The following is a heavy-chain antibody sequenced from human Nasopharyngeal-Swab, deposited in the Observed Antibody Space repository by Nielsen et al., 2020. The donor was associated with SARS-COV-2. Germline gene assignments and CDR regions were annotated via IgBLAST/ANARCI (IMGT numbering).Heavy chain of an antibody. CDR3: ARGFGGSYWGYDY. CDR2: ISYDGSNK. V-gene: IGHV3-30*04. D-gene: IGHD1-26*01. J-gene: IGHJ4*02. Sequence: VRQAPGKGLEWVAVISYDGSNKYYAGSEKGRFTISRDNSKNTLYLQMNSLRAEDTAVYYCARGFGGSYWGYDYWGQGTLVTVSS.